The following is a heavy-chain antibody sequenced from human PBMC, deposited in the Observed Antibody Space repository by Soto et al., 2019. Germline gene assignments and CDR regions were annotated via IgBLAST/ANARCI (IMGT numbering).Heavy chain of an antibody. CDR3: AKDLTMIVVAPPDY. Sequence: GALRLSCAASGFTFGSYGMHWVRQAPGKGLEWVAVISYDGSNKYYADSVKGRFTISRDNSKNTLYLQMNSLRAEDTAVYYCAKDLTMIVVAPPDYWGQGTLVTVSS. CDR1: GFTFGSYG. J-gene: IGHJ4*02. D-gene: IGHD3-22*01. V-gene: IGHV3-30*18. CDR2: ISYDGSNK.